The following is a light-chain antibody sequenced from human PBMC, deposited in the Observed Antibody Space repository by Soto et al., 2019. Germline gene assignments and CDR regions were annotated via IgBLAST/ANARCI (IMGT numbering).Light chain of an antibody. Sequence: EIVLTQSPGTLSLSPGERATLSCRSSHSVSSNYLAWYQQKPGQAPRLLIYDVSSRATGIPDRFSGSGSGTDFTLTISRLELVDFAVYYCQQYGISPTFGQGTKVEIK. CDR1: HSVSSNY. CDR3: QQYGISPT. V-gene: IGKV3-20*01. CDR2: DVS. J-gene: IGKJ1*01.